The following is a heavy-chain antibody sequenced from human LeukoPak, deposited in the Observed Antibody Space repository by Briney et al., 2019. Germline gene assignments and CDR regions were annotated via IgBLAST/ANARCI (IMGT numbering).Heavy chain of an antibody. CDR2: IYPGDSDT. V-gene: IGHV5-51*01. J-gene: IGHJ5*02. D-gene: IGHD5-12*01. CDR3: ARGGYDSIDWFDP. Sequence: GESLKISCKGAGYSFTSYWIGWVRQMPGEGLEWMGIIYPGDSDTRYSPSFQGQVTISADKSISTAYLQWSSLKASDTAMYYCARGGYDSIDWFDPWGQGTLVTVSS. CDR1: GYSFTSYW.